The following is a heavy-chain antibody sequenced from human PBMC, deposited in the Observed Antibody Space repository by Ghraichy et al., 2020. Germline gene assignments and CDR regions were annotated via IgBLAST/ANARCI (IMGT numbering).Heavy chain of an antibody. J-gene: IGHJ4*02. CDR2: IIPLLRTA. V-gene: IGHV1-69*13. D-gene: IGHD6-13*01. Sequence: SVKVSCKTSRGTFNSSAISWVRQAPGQGLEWLGGIIPLLRTANIQQSLQDRLTITADASTNTAYMELTSLRSDDTALYYCAAGPVGVPAAGPPRGVFCEYWGQGSRVTVSA. CDR1: RGTFNSSA. CDR3: AAGPVGVPAAGPPRGVFCEY.